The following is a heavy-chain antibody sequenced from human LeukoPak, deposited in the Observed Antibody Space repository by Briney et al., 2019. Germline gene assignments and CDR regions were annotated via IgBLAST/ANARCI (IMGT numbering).Heavy chain of an antibody. V-gene: IGHV3-53*01. CDR3: ARDSEYYYGSGSHDY. CDR2: IYSGGST. CDR1: GFTVSSNY. D-gene: IGHD3-10*01. Sequence: GGSLRLSCAASGFTVSSNYMSWVRQAPGKGLEWVSVIYSGGSTYYADSVKGRFTISRDNSKNTLYLQMNSLRAEDTALYYCARDSEYYYGSGSHDYWGQGTLVTVSS. J-gene: IGHJ4*02.